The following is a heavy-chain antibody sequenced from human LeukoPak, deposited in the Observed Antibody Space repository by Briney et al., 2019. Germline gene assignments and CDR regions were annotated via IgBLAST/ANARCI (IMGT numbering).Heavy chain of an antibody. CDR2: IYYSGST. CDR1: GGSISSSSYY. J-gene: IGHJ2*01. CDR3: AVSPKEVWYFDL. Sequence: SETLSLTRTVSGGSISSSSYYWGWIRQPPGKGLEWIGSIYYSGSTYYNPSLKSRVTISVDTSKNQSSLKLSSVTAADTAVYYCAVSPKEVWYFDLWGRGTLVTVSS. V-gene: IGHV4-39*01.